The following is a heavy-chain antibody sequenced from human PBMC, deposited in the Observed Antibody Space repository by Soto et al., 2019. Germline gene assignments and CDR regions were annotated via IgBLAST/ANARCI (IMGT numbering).Heavy chain of an antibody. CDR3: SRAYYDSSGYLDY. CDR2: INPGKFDT. CDR1: GYTFPRYA. Sequence: ASVKVSCKASGYTFPRYAMNWVRQAPGQIPEWMGWINPGKFDTEYSQRFHGRVTITIDTSASTAYMELNSLRAEDTAVYYCSRAYYDSSGYLDYWGQGTLVTVSS. V-gene: IGHV1-3*01. D-gene: IGHD3-22*01. J-gene: IGHJ4*02.